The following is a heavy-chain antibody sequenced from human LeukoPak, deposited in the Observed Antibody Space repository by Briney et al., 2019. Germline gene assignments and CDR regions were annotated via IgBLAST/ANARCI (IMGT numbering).Heavy chain of an antibody. CDR3: ARDSGLGLFGV. D-gene: IGHD3-10*01. CDR1: GYTFTSYY. V-gene: IGHV1-46*01. Sequence: ASVKVSCKASGYTFTSYYMHWVRQAPGQGLEWMGIINPSGGSTSYAQKFQDRVTLTTDTSTSIAHLELRSLRSEDTAIYYCARDSGLGLFGVWGQGTVVTVSS. CDR2: INPSGGST. J-gene: IGHJ3*01.